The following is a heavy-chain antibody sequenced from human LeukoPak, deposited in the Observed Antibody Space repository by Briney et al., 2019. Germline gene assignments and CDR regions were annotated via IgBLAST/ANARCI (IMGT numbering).Heavy chain of an antibody. Sequence: GGSLRLSCAASGFTFSSYAMHWVRQAPGKGLEWVAAISYDGSNKYYADSVKGRFTISRDNSKNTLYLQMNSLRAEDTAVYYCATNQHSSSWYFDYWGQGTLVTVSS. D-gene: IGHD6-13*01. CDR3: ATNQHSSSWYFDY. V-gene: IGHV3-30*04. CDR1: GFTFSSYA. CDR2: ISYDGSNK. J-gene: IGHJ4*02.